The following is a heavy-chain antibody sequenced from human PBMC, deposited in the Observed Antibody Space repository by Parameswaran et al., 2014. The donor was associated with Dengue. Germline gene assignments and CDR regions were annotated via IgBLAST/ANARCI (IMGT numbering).Heavy chain of an antibody. V-gene: IGHV1-69*01. CDR2: IIPIFGTP. D-gene: IGHD4-17*01. Sequence: SWVRQAPGQGLEWMGGIIPIFGTPNYAQRFQGRLTITADESTSTGYMEMSSLRSEDTGVYFCATYHWKGTVTTDRGKYFFDSWGQGTPVTVSS. CDR3: ATYHWKGTVTTDRGKYFFDS. J-gene: IGHJ4*02.